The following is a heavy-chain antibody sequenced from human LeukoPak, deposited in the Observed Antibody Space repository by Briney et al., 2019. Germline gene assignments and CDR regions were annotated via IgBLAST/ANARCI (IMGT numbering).Heavy chain of an antibody. CDR2: IYYSGST. J-gene: IGHJ4*02. Sequence: SETLSLTCTVSGGSISSGGYYWSWIRQHLGKGLEWIGYIYYSGSTYYNPSLKSRVTISVDTSKNQFSLKLSSVTAADTAVFYCARVEYSSSWNYFDYWGQGTLVTVSS. D-gene: IGHD6-13*01. CDR3: ARVEYSSSWNYFDY. V-gene: IGHV4-31*03. CDR1: GGSISSGGYY.